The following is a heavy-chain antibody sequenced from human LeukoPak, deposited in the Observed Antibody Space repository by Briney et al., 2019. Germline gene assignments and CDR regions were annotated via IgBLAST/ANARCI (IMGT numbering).Heavy chain of an antibody. CDR3: ARSRAAKPRKYYGMDV. CDR2: MNPNSGNT. D-gene: IGHD6-13*01. CDR1: GYTFTSYD. Sequence: ASVKVSCKASGYTFTSYDINWVRQATGQGLEWMGWMNPNSGNTGYAQKFQGRVTMTRNTSISTAYMELSSLRSEDTAVYYCARSRAAKPRKYYGMDVWGQGTTVTVSS. J-gene: IGHJ6*02. V-gene: IGHV1-8*01.